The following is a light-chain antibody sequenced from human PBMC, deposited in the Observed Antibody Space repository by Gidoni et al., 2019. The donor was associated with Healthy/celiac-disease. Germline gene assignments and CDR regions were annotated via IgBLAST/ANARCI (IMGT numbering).Light chain of an antibody. V-gene: IGLV1-44*01. CDR2: SNN. J-gene: IGLJ3*02. CDR1: SSNIGSTT. CDR3: AAWDDSLNGWV. Sequence: QPVLLQPPSASGPPGQRVPISCSGSSSNIGSTTVNWYQQRPGPAPKLLIYSNNQRPSGVPDRFSGSKSGTSASLAISGLQSEDEADYYCAAWDDSLNGWVFGGGTKLTVL.